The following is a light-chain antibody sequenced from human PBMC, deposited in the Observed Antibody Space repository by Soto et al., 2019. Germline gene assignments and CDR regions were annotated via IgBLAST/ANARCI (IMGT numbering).Light chain of an antibody. J-gene: IGKJ2*01. CDR1: QGSSSF. CDR2: AAA. V-gene: IGKV1-8*01. CDR3: QQYLSYPYT. Sequence: AIRMTQSPSPIPASTGDRVTITCRARQGSSSFLAWYQQKPWKAPKLLIYAAATLQRWAPSRFSASGSGTDFTLTISRLQSGDFATYFCQQYLSYPYTFGQGTKLEI.